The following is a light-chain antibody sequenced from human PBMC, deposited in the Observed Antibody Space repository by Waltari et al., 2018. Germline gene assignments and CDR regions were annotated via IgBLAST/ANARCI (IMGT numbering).Light chain of an antibody. CDR3: QSSDSSLRAV. V-gene: IGLV1-40*01. J-gene: IGLJ2*01. Sequence: QSVLTQPPSVSGAPGQRISISCTGNSSNIGAGYDVHWYQQLPGAAPKLLIYGTTNRPSGVPDRCSCSKSGSSASLAITGLRPEDEADYYCQSSDSSLRAVFGGGTKVTVL. CDR1: SSNIGAGYD. CDR2: GTT.